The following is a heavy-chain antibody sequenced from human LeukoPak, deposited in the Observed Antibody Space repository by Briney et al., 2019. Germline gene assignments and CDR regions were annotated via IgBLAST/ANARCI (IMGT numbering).Heavy chain of an antibody. CDR1: GGSISSSSYY. D-gene: IGHD3-10*01. Sequence: SETLSLTCTVSGGSISSSSYYWGWIRQPPGKGLEWIGSIYYSGSTYYNPSLKSRVTISVDTSKNQFSLKLSSVTAADTAMYYCARDKGYGSAIGWFDPWGQGTLVTVSS. CDR3: ARDKGYGSAIGWFDP. CDR2: IYYSGST. J-gene: IGHJ5*02. V-gene: IGHV4-39*07.